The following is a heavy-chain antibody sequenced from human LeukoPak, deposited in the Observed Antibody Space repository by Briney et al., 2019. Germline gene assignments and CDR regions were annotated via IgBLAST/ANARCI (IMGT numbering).Heavy chain of an antibody. CDR1: GASISGSGYY. D-gene: IGHD6-19*01. V-gene: IGHV4-39*01. CDR2: IYYTGST. CDR3: VKSGGYGLIDY. J-gene: IGHJ4*02. Sequence: SETLSLTCAVSGASISGSGYYLGWIRQPPGKGLEWIGNIYYTGSTYYNASLQSRVTISIDMSKNQFSLRLSSVTAADTAMYYCVKSGGYGLIDYWGQGTLVTVS.